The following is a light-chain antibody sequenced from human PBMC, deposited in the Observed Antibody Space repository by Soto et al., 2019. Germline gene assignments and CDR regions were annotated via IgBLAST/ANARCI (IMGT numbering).Light chain of an antibody. CDR1: SSDVGSYNL. J-gene: IGLJ1*01. CDR3: CSYAGNSSFV. V-gene: IGLV2-23*01. CDR2: EGS. Sequence: SALTQPASVSGSPGQSITISCTGTSSDVGSYNLVSWYQQHSGKAPKLMIYEGSKWPSGVSNRFSGSKSGNTASLTISGLQAEDEADYYCCSYAGNSSFVFGTGTKVTVL.